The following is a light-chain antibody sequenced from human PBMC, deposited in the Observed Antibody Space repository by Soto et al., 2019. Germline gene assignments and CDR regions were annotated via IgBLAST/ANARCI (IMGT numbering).Light chain of an antibody. V-gene: IGLV1-51*01. Sequence: QSVLTQPPSVSAAPGQKVTISCSGSSSNIGNNYVSWYQQLPGTAPKLLIYDNNKRPSGIPDRTSGSKSGTSATLAITGLQTGDEADYYCGTWDSSLSAGVFGGGTKVTVL. CDR3: GTWDSSLSAGV. CDR2: DNN. J-gene: IGLJ2*01. CDR1: SSNIGNNY.